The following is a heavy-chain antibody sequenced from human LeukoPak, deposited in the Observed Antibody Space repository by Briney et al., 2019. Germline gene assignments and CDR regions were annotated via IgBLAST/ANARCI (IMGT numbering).Heavy chain of an antibody. J-gene: IGHJ4*02. V-gene: IGHV3-23*01. CDR3: AKDLAGTRDY. CDR1: GFTFSSYA. Sequence: GGSLRLSCAASGFTFSSYAVSWVRQAPGKGLEWVSAISGSGGSTYYADSVKGRFTISRDNSKNTLYLQMSSLRAEDTAVYYCAKDLAGTRDYWGQGTLVTVSS. CDR2: ISGSGGST. D-gene: IGHD6-13*01.